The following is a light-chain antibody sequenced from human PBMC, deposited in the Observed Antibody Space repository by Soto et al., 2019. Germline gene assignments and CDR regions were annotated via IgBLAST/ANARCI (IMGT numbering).Light chain of an antibody. V-gene: IGKV3-15*01. CDR1: QNVGSN. CDR2: GAS. CDR3: QQNNNWPPYT. Sequence: EVVMTQSPATLSVSPGERATLSCRASQNVGSNLAWYQQKPGQAPRLLIYGASTRATGLPARFSGSGSGTEFTLTISSLQSEDFAVYFCQQNNNWPPYTFGQGTKLEIK. J-gene: IGKJ2*01.